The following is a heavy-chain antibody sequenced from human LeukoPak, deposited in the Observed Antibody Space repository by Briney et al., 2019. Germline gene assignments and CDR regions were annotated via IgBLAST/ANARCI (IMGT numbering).Heavy chain of an antibody. Sequence: GGSLRLSCPASGFTFSSYWMHWVRQAPGKGLVWVSRINDDGSATNYADSVKGRFTISRDNAKNTLYLQMNSLRAEDTAVYYCARGGWQGNWFDPWGQGTLVTVSS. CDR1: GFTFSSYW. J-gene: IGHJ5*02. CDR3: ARGGWQGNWFDP. CDR2: INDDGSAT. V-gene: IGHV3-74*01. D-gene: IGHD6-19*01.